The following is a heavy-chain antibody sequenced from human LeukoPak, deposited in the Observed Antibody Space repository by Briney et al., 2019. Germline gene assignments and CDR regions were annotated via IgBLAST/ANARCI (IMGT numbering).Heavy chain of an antibody. CDR1: GGSISSYY. V-gene: IGHV4-4*07. CDR3: ARGEYSSGWAFEY. Sequence: SETLSLTCTVSGGSISSYYWSWIRQPAGKGLEWIGRIYTSGSTNYNPSLKSRVTMSVDTSKNQFSLKRSAVTAADTALYYCARGEYSSGWAFEYSGQGTLGTVSS. CDR2: IYTSGST. D-gene: IGHD6-19*01. J-gene: IGHJ4*02.